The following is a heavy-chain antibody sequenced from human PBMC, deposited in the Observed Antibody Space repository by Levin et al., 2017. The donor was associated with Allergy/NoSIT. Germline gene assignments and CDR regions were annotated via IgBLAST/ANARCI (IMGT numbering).Heavy chain of an antibody. CDR3: ASSGWSGGPNWFDP. CDR2: ISWNSGSI. Sequence: GGSLRLSCAASGFTFDDYAMHWVRQAPGKGLEWVSGISWNSGSIGYADSVKGRFTISRDNAKNSLYLQMNSLRAEDTALYYCASSGWSGGPNWFDPWGQGTLVTVSS. CDR1: GFTFDDYA. J-gene: IGHJ5*02. D-gene: IGHD6-19*01. V-gene: IGHV3-9*01.